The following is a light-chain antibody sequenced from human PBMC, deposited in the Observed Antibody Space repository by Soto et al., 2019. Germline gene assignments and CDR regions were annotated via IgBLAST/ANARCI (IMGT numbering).Light chain of an antibody. CDR2: YDS. J-gene: IGLJ1*01. CDR1: NIGSKS. CDR3: QVWDSSSDHYV. Sequence: SYELTQPPSVSVAPGKTARITSGGNNIGSKSVHWYQQKPGQAPVLVIYYDSDRPSGIPERFSGSNSGNTATLTISRVEAGDEADYYCQVWDSSSDHYVFGPGTNLTVL. V-gene: IGLV3-21*04.